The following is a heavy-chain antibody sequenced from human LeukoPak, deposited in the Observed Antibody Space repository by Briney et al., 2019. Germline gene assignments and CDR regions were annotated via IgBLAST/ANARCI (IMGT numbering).Heavy chain of an antibody. D-gene: IGHD3-22*01. J-gene: IGHJ3*02. Sequence: GGSLRLSCAASGFIFSGYEMNWVRQAPGKGLEWVSYISSSGSIIYYADSVKGRFTISRDNAKNSLYLQMNSLRAEHTAVYYCARIWYYYERVHAFDMWGQGTKVTVS. CDR3: ARIWYYYERVHAFDM. CDR2: ISSSGSII. V-gene: IGHV3-48*03. CDR1: GFIFSGYE.